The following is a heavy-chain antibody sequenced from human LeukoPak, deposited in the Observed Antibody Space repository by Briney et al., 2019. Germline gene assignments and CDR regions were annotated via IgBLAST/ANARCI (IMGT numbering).Heavy chain of an antibody. J-gene: IGHJ4*02. V-gene: IGHV3-30*04. CDR3: ARDDRLHSSGWSYYFDY. CDR2: ISYDGSNK. Sequence: GGSLRLSCAASGFTFSSYAMHWVRQAPGKGLEWVAVISYDGSNKYYADSVKGRFTISRDNSKNTLYLQMNSLRAEDTAVYYCARDDRLHSSGWSYYFDYWGQGTLVTVSS. CDR1: GFTFSSYA. D-gene: IGHD6-19*01.